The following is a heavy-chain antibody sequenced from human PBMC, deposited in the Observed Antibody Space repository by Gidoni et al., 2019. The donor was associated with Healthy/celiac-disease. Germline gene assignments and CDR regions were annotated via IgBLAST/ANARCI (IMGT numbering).Heavy chain of an antibody. Sequence: QLQLQESGPGLVKPSETLSLTCTVSGGSISSSSYYWGWIRQPPGKGLEWIGSIYYSGSTYYNPSLKSRVTISVDTSKNQFSLKLSSVTAADTAVYYCARESGSYLTDYWGQGTLVTVSS. CDR2: IYYSGST. CDR1: GGSISSSSYY. D-gene: IGHD1-26*01. CDR3: ARESGSYLTDY. V-gene: IGHV4-39*02. J-gene: IGHJ4*02.